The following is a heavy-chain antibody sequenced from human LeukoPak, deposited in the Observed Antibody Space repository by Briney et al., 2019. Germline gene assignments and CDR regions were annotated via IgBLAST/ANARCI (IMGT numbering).Heavy chain of an antibody. CDR1: GYTFTGYY. V-gene: IGHV1-2*02. D-gene: IGHD3-22*01. J-gene: IGHJ4*02. CDR2: INPNSGAT. CDR3: ARDDSSYLDY. Sequence: GASVKASCKASGYTFTGYYMHWVRQAPGQGLEWIGWINPNSGATSYAQNFQGRVTMTRDTSISTVYMELSGLRFDDTAVFYCARDDSSYLDYWGQGTLVIVSS.